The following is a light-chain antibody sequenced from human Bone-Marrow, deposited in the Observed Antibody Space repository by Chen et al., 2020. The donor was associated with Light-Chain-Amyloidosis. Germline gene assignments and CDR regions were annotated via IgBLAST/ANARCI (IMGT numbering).Light chain of an antibody. J-gene: IGKJ3*01. CDR2: DAS. CDR1: QDISDY. CDR3: QQFDDFPFT. V-gene: IGKV1-33*01. Sequence: DIQMTQSPSSLSASIGDRVTITCQASQDISDYLNWYQQQPGKAPKLLIYDASKLENGVPSRFSGSGSGSDFSFTISSLQPEDLATYYCQQFDDFPFTFGPGTKVDRK.